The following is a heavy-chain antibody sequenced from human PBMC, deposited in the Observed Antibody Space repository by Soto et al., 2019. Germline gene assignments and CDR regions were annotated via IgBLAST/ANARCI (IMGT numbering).Heavy chain of an antibody. V-gene: IGHV4-4*07. CDR2: IYMSGST. Sequence: PSETLSLTCTVFGGSISSNYWTWIRQTAGKGLEWIGRIYMSGSTNYNPSLKSRVTMSIDTSNNQFSLNLRFVTAADTAVYYCASLQNNWFDPWGQGTLVTVSS. CDR1: GGSISSNY. J-gene: IGHJ5*02. CDR3: ASLQNNWFDP.